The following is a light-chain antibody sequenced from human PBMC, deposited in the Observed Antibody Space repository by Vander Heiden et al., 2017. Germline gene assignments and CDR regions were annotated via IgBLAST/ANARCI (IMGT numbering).Light chain of an antibody. J-gene: IGLJ1*01. CDR3: CSYAGSISYV. CDR1: SSDVGSYNL. V-gene: IGLV2-23*02. CDR2: EVS. Sequence: QSALTHPASVSGSPGQSITISCTGTSSDVGSYNLVSWYQQHPGKAPKLMIYEVSKRPSGVSNRFSGSKSGNTASLTISGLQAEDEADYYCCSYAGSISYVFGTGTKVTVL.